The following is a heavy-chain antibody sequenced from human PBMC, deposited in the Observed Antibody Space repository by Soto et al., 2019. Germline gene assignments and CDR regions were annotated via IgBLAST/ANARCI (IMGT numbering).Heavy chain of an antibody. CDR3: TKDVRLGYSYGSGYYYGMDV. V-gene: IGHV3-23*01. D-gene: IGHD5-18*01. J-gene: IGHJ6*02. CDR1: GFTFTSYA. Sequence: PGGSLRLSCAASGFTFTSYAMSWVRQAPGKGLEWVSVISTSGGSTYYADSVKGRFTISRDNSKNTLYLQMNSLRAEDTAVYYCTKDVRLGYSYGSGYYYGMDVWGQGTTVTVSS. CDR2: ISTSGGST.